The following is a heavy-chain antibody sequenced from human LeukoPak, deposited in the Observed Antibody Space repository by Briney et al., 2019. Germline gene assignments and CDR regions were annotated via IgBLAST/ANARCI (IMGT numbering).Heavy chain of an antibody. Sequence: SVKVSCKASVGTFSSYAISWVRQAPGQGLEWMGGIIPIFGTANYAQKFQGRVTITADESTSTAYMELSSLRSEDTAVYYWARGPVYYDILTGLNYFDYWGQGTLVTVSS. V-gene: IGHV1-69*13. CDR2: IIPIFGTA. J-gene: IGHJ4*02. CDR3: ARGPVYYDILTGLNYFDY. D-gene: IGHD3-9*01. CDR1: VGTFSSYA.